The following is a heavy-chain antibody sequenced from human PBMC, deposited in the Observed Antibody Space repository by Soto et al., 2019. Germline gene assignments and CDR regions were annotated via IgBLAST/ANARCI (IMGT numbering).Heavy chain of an antibody. CDR2: INHSGST. V-gene: IGHV4-34*01. CDR1: GGSFSGYY. CDR3: ARGKITMVRGANWFDP. J-gene: IGHJ5*02. D-gene: IGHD3-10*01. Sequence: QVQLQQWGAGLLKPSETLSLTCAVYGGSFSGYYWSWIRQPPGKGLEWIGEINHSGSTNYNPSLKSRVNISVDTSKNQFSLKLSSVTAADTAVYYCARGKITMVRGANWFDPWGQGTLVTVSS.